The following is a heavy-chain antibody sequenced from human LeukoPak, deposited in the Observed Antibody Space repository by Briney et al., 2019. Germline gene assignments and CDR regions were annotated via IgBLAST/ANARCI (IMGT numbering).Heavy chain of an antibody. Sequence: GASVKVSCKASGYTFTSYDINWVRQATGQGLEWMGWMNPNSGNTGYAQEFQGRVTMTRNTSISTAYMELSSLRSEDTAVYYCARWSGSTEGFDYWGQGTLVTVSS. D-gene: IGHD2-15*01. CDR1: GYTFTSYD. V-gene: IGHV1-8*01. CDR3: ARWSGSTEGFDY. J-gene: IGHJ4*02. CDR2: MNPNSGNT.